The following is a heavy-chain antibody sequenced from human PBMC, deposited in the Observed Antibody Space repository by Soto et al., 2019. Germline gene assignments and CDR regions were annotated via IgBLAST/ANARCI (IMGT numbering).Heavy chain of an antibody. Sequence: VGSLRLSCAASGFSFTTFWMNWIRQAPGKGLEWVANIKPDGSGQYYLDSLKGRFVISRDNAKNLLYLQLNSLGTDDTAIYFCAREGRYMGAWDYWGQGTPVTVSS. J-gene: IGHJ4*02. V-gene: IGHV3-7*03. CDR3: AREGRYMGAWDY. D-gene: IGHD3-10*01. CDR2: IKPDGSGQ. CDR1: GFSFTTFW.